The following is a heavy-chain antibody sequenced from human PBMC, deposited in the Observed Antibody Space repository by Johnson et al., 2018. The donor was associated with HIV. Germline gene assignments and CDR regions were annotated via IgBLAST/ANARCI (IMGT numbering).Heavy chain of an antibody. V-gene: IGHV3-9*01. CDR3: AKDTGAFDI. Sequence: DDYAMHWVRQAPGKGLEWVSGIGWNSGNIVYADSVKGRFTISRYNAKNSLYLQMNSLRAEDTAFYYCAKDTGAFDIWGQGTMVTVSS. CDR2: IGWNSGNI. CDR1: DDYA. J-gene: IGHJ3*02.